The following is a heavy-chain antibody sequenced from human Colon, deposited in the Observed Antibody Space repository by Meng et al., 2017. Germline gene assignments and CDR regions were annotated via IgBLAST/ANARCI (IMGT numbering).Heavy chain of an antibody. J-gene: IGHJ4*02. CDR1: VYTLY. Sequence: QVQLVQSGAEVKKPGASVTVSCKASVYTLYIHRVRLRPGEGLEWMGRINPRTGDTKSAQSFQGRVTMTRDTSTTTFSMDLRSLTTDDSAIYFCARESADGGSFDLWGQGTLVTVSS. CDR2: INPRTGDT. D-gene: IGHD2-15*01. V-gene: IGHV1-2*06. CDR3: ARESADGGSFDL.